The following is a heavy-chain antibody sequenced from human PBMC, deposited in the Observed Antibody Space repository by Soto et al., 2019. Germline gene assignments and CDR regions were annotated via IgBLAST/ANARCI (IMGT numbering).Heavy chain of an antibody. Sequence: GESLKISCKGSGYSFTSYWISLVRQMPGKGLEWMGRIDPSDSYTNYSPSFQGHVTISADKSISTAYLQWSSLKASDTAMYYCARTSMQSRGYSYGHGGMDVWGQGTTVTVSS. D-gene: IGHD5-18*01. V-gene: IGHV5-10-1*01. CDR3: ARTSMQSRGYSYGHGGMDV. J-gene: IGHJ6*02. CDR2: IDPSDSYT. CDR1: GYSFTSYW.